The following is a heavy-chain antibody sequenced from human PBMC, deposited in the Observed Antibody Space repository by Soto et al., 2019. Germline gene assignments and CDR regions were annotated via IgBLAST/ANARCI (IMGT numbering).Heavy chain of an antibody. CDR1: GFTFSSCA. Sequence: QVQLVESGGGVVQPGRSLRLSCVASGFTFSSCAMHWVRQVPGKGLEWLAVVTHDGTLYPYADTVKGRFSISRDNSRKTLSLQMNGLRPEDTAVYYCVKDRSDTWSFDYWGQGTLVTVSS. J-gene: IGHJ4*02. CDR2: VTHDGTLY. D-gene: IGHD2-8*02. V-gene: IGHV3-30*18. CDR3: VKDRSDTWSFDY.